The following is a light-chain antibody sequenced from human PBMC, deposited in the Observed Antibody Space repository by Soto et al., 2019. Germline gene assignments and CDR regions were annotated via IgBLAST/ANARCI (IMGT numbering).Light chain of an antibody. V-gene: IGLV2-23*02. CDR2: EVS. CDR1: SSDVGSYNL. CDR3: CSYAGSSTSYV. Sequence: QSALTQPASVSGSPGQSITISCTGTSSDVGSYNLVSWYQQHPGKAPKPMIYEVSKRPSGVSNRFSGSKSGNTASLTISGLQAEDEADYYCCSYAGSSTSYVFGTGTKLTVL. J-gene: IGLJ1*01.